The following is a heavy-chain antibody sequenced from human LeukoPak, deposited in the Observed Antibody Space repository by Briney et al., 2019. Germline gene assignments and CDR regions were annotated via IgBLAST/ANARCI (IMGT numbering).Heavy chain of an antibody. CDR2: ISYDGSNK. J-gene: IGHJ6*02. CDR3: VTFWGSKESDWLRDGMDV. V-gene: IGHV3-30*03. CDR1: GFTFSGYG. D-gene: IGHD2-21*02. Sequence: GRSLRLSCAASGFTFSGYGMHWVRQTPGKGLEWVAVISYDGSNKYYADSVKGRFTISRDNAKKSLDLNMNSLRAEDAAVYYCVTFWGSKESDWLRDGMDVWGQGTTVTVSS.